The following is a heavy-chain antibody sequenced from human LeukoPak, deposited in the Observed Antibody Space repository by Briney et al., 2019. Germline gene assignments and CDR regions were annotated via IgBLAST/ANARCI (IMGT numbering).Heavy chain of an antibody. CDR2: IYSGGGT. J-gene: IGHJ4*02. D-gene: IGHD3-10*01. CDR1: GFTVSSNY. Sequence: GGFLRLSCAASGFTVSSNYMSWVRQAPGKGLEWVSVIYSGGGTYYADSVRGRFTISRDKSKNTLDLQMNSLRVEDTAVYYCARVIRGGVDYWGQGTLVTVSS. CDR3: ARVIRGGVDY. V-gene: IGHV3-53*01.